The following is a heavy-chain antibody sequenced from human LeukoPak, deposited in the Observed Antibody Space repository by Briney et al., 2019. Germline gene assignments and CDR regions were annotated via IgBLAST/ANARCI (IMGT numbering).Heavy chain of an antibody. CDR2: IYYSGST. Sequence: SETLSLTCTVSGGSISSSSYYWGWIRQPPGKGLEWIGSIYYSGSTYYNPSLKSRVTISVDTYKNQFSLKLSSVTAADTSVYYCARDGDITMVRGESTGLFDPWGQGTLVTVSS. J-gene: IGHJ5*02. CDR1: GGSISSSSYY. CDR3: ARDGDITMVRGESTGLFDP. V-gene: IGHV4-39*07. D-gene: IGHD3-10*01.